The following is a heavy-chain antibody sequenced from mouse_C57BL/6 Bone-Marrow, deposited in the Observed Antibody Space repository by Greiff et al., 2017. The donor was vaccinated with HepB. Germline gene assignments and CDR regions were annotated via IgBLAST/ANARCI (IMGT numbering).Heavy chain of an antibody. D-gene: IGHD1-1*01. CDR2: IDPSDSYT. J-gene: IGHJ4*01. V-gene: IGHV1-59*01. Sequence: QVQLQQPGAELVRPGTSVKLSCKASGYTFTSYWMHWVKQRPGQGLEWIGVIDPSDSYTNYNQKFKGKATLTVDTSSSTAYMQLSSLTSEDSAVYYCARGVLRNYYAMDYWGQGTSVTVSS. CDR1: GYTFTSYW. CDR3: ARGVLRNYYAMDY.